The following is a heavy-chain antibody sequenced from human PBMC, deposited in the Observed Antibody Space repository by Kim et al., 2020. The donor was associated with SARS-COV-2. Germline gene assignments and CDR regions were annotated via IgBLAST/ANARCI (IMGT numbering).Heavy chain of an antibody. J-gene: IGHJ6*01. D-gene: IGHD6-13*01. Sequence: GGSLRLSCAASGFTFSSYAMSWVRQAPGKGLEWVSAISGRCGSTYYADSVKGRITISRDNSKNTLYLQMNSLRPQDTAVYYCSGSPVLATAGTAFLYYY. CDR3: SGSPVLATAGTAFLYYY. CDR2: ISGRCGST. CDR1: GFTFSSYA. V-gene: IGHV3-23*01.